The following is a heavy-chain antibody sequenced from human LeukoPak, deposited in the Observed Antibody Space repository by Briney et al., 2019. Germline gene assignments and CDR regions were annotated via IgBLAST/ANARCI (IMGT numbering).Heavy chain of an antibody. Sequence: PSETLSLTCTVSGGSISSYYLSWIRQPAGKGLEWIGRVYGGGSTTYNPSLKSRVTMSVDTSKNQLSLKLSSVTAADTALYYCARDSGTTGEVKFDPWGQGTLVTVSS. J-gene: IGHJ5*02. D-gene: IGHD3-10*01. CDR1: GGSISSYY. CDR3: ARDSGTTGEVKFDP. CDR2: VYGGGST. V-gene: IGHV4-4*07.